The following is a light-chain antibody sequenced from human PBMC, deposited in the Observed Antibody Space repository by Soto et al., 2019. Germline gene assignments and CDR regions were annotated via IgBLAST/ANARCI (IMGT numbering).Light chain of an antibody. CDR2: RND. CDR3: AKWDDSLRVYV. V-gene: IGLV1-47*01. CDR1: NSRSGSNY. Sequence: QSVLPQPPSASGTPGQRVTISCSTTNSRSGSNYVYWYQQLPGAAPKLLIYRNDQRPSGVPDRFSASKSGTSASLAISVLRSEDEADYFCAKWDDSLRVYVFGSGTRSPS. J-gene: IGLJ1*01.